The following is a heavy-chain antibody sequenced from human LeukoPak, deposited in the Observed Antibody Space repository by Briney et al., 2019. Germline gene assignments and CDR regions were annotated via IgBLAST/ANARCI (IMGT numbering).Heavy chain of an antibody. J-gene: IGHJ5*02. CDR3: ARYGGYDYGVFDP. CDR2: IIPIFGTA. Sequence: SVKVSCKASGGTFSSYAISWVRQAPGRGLEWMGGIIPIFGTANYAQKFQGRVTITADESTSTAYMELSSLRSEDTAVYYCARYGGYDYGVFDPWGQGTLVTVSS. CDR1: GGTFSSYA. V-gene: IGHV1-69*13. D-gene: IGHD5-12*01.